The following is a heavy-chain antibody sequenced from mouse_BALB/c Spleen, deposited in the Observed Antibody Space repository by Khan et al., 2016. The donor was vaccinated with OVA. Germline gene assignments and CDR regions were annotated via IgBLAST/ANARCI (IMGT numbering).Heavy chain of an antibody. CDR1: GYTFTDYY. CDR3: AGRNDFGYTFAY. D-gene: IGHD1-2*01. J-gene: IGHJ3*01. Sequence: QVQLQQSGAELARPGASVKLSCKASGYTFTDYYINWVKQRTGQGLEWIGEISPGSGDTYYNERFKGKATLTADKSSSTAYMQLSSLTSEASAVYCCAGRNDFGYTFAYWGQGTLVTVSA. CDR2: ISPGSGDT. V-gene: IGHV1-77*01.